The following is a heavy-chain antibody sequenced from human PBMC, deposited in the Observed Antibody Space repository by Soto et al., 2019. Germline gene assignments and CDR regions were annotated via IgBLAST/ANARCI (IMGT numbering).Heavy chain of an antibody. CDR1: GYTFTSYA. V-gene: IGHV1-3*01. J-gene: IGHJ6*02. CDR2: INAGNGNT. Sequence: ASVKVSCKASGYTFTSYAMHWVRQAPGQRLEWMGWINAGNGNTKYSQKFQGRVTITRDTSTSTAYMELSSLRSEDTAVYYCARPWGYYYFWSGYYTYYYYGMDVWGQGTTVTAP. D-gene: IGHD3-3*01. CDR3: ARPWGYYYFWSGYYTYYYYGMDV.